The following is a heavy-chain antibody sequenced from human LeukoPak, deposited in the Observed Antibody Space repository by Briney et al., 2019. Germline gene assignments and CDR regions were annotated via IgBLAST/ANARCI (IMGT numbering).Heavy chain of an antibody. Sequence: SETLSLTCTVSGGSISSYYWSWIRQPPGKGLEWIGYIYYSGSTNYNPSLKSRVTISVDTSKNQFSLKLSSVTAADTAVYYCARSHSSPMVRGVVDYWGQGTLVTVSS. CDR3: ARSHSSPMVRGVVDY. J-gene: IGHJ4*02. CDR2: IYYSGST. D-gene: IGHD3-10*01. CDR1: GGSISSYY. V-gene: IGHV4-59*01.